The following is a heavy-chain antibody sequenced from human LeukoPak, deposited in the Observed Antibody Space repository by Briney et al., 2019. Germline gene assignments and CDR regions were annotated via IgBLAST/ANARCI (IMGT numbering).Heavy chain of an antibody. Sequence: SVTVSCKASGFTFTSSAVQWVRQARGQRLEWIGWIVVGSGNTNYARKFQERVTITRDMSTSTAYMELSSLRSEDTAVYYCAADEYGDVGGNDAFDIWGQGTMVTVSS. V-gene: IGHV1-58*01. J-gene: IGHJ3*02. CDR3: AADEYGDVGGNDAFDI. CDR1: GFTFTSSA. CDR2: IVVGSGNT. D-gene: IGHD4-17*01.